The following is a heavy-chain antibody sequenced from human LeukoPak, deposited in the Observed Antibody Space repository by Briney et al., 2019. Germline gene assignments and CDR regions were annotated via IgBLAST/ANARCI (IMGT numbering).Heavy chain of an antibody. V-gene: IGHV3-66*01. D-gene: IGHD6-13*01. J-gene: IGHJ4*02. Sequence: PGGSLRLSCAASGFTFSTYWMTWVRQAPGKGLEWVSVIYSGGSTYYADSVKGRFTISRDNSKNTLYLQMNSLRAEDTAVYYCARVSSWPAYLDYWGQGTLVTVSS. CDR1: GFTFSTYW. CDR3: ARVSSWPAYLDY. CDR2: IYSGGST.